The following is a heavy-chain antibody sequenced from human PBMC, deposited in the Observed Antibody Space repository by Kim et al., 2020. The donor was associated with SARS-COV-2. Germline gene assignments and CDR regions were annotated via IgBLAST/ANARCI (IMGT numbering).Heavy chain of an antibody. D-gene: IGHD1-1*01. CDR1: GFTFSGSA. V-gene: IGHV3-73*01. Sequence: GESLKISCAASGFTFSGSAIHWVRQASGKGLAWVGRIRSKANSYATTYAASVRGRFSISRDDSKNTAYLQMNNLKTEDTAVYYCTSVPATTSAFWVAFDI. CDR3: TSVPATTSAFWVAFDI. CDR2: IRSKANSYAT. J-gene: IGHJ3*02.